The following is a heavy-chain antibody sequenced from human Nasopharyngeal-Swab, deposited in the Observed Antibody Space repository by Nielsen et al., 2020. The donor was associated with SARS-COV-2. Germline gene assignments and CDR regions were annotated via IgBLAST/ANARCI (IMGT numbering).Heavy chain of an antibody. CDR2: VYFLRRT. Sequence: SETLSLTCTVSGGSISSYYWNWIRQPPGKGLEWIGYVYFLRRTDYNPPLKSRVTISLDTSNYQFSLRLSSVTAADTAVYYCARDSYRDAFDIWGQGTMVTVSS. V-gene: IGHV4-59*13. J-gene: IGHJ3*02. CDR1: GGSISSYY. CDR3: ARDSYRDAFDI.